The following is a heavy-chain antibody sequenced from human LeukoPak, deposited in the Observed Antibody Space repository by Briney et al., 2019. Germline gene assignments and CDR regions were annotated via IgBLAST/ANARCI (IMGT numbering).Heavy chain of an antibody. CDR2: MNPNSGNT. V-gene: IGHV1-8*01. J-gene: IGHJ4*02. D-gene: IGHD1-14*01. CDR3: ARRPGGSVATPKARFDY. Sequence: ASVKVSCKASGYTFTSYDINWVRQATGQGLELMGWMNPNSGNTGYAQKFQGRVTMTRNTSISTAYMELSRLRSEDMAVYYCARRPGGSVATPKARFDYWGQGTLVTVSS. CDR1: GYTFTSYD.